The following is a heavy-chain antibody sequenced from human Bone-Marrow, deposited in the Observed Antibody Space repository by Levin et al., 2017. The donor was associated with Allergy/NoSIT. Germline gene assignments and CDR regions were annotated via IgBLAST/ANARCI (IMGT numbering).Heavy chain of an antibody. Sequence: GGSLRLSCAASGFTFDDYTMHWVRQAPGKGLEWVSLISWDGGSTYYADSVKGRFTISRDNSKNSLYLQMNSLRTEDTALYYCAKAAPIAVAGGHFDYWGQGTLVTVSS. CDR3: AKAAPIAVAGGHFDY. V-gene: IGHV3-43*01. CDR1: GFTFDDYT. J-gene: IGHJ4*02. CDR2: ISWDGGST. D-gene: IGHD6-19*01.